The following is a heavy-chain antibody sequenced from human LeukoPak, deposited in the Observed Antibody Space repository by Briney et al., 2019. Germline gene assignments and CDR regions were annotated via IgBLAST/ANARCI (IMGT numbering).Heavy chain of an antibody. D-gene: IGHD4-23*01. V-gene: IGHV3-21*01. CDR3: ARGRNAGGPYYSDY. J-gene: IGHJ4*02. CDR1: GFTFSTYA. Sequence: GSLRLSCAASGFTFSTYAINRVRQAPGKGLEWVSSINSAGTSKKYADSLKGRFTISRDNAKNSLFLQLSSLRDEDTAVYYCARGRNAGGPYYSDYWGQGTLVTVSS. CDR2: INSAGTSK.